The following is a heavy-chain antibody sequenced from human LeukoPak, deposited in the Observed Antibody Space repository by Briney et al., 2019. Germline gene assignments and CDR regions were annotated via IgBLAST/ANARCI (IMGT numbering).Heavy chain of an antibody. CDR3: ASAHYDFWSGYYYGMDV. CDR1: GFTFSSYW. Sequence: PGGSPRLSCAASGFTFSSYWMHWVRQAPGKGLVWVSRINSDGSSTSYADSVKGRLTISRDNAKNTLYLQMNSLRAEDTAVYYCASAHYDFWSGYYYGMDVWGQGTTVTVSS. V-gene: IGHV3-74*01. CDR2: INSDGSST. D-gene: IGHD3-3*01. J-gene: IGHJ6*02.